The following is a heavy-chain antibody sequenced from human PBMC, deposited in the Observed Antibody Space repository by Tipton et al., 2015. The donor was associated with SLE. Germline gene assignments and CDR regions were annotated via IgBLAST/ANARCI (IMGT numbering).Heavy chain of an antibody. D-gene: IGHD5-24*01. V-gene: IGHV4-39*07. Sequence: LSLTCTVSGGSISSSSYYWGWIRQPPGKGLEWIGSIYYSGSTNYNPSLKSRVTISVDTSKNQFSLKLTSVTAADTTVYHCARGDGYNFDYWGQGTLVTVSS. CDR3: ARGDGYNFDY. CDR1: GGSISSSSYY. J-gene: IGHJ4*02. CDR2: IYYSGST.